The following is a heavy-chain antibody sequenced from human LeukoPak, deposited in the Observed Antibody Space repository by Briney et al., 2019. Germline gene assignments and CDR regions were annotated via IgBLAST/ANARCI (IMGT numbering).Heavy chain of an antibody. CDR1: GGSISSSNW. CDR3: ARGGYSSSWYSDYMDV. V-gene: IGHV4-4*02. J-gene: IGHJ6*03. CDR2: IYHSGST. D-gene: IGHD6-13*01. Sequence: SETLSLTCAVSGGSISSSNWWSWVRQPPGKGLEWIGEIYHSGSTNYNPSLKSRVTISVDTSKNQFSLKLSSVTAADTAVYYCARGGYSSSWYSDYMDVWGKGTTVTISS.